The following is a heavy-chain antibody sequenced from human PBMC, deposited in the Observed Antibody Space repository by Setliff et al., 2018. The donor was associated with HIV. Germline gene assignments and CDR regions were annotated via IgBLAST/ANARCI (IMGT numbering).Heavy chain of an antibody. V-gene: IGHV3-9*01. CDR2: ISWNTFNI. J-gene: IGHJ5*02. D-gene: IGHD3-3*01. CDR3: VRVVTIFSTGPHFDP. Sequence: GGSLRLSCAASGFNFDDYAMHWVRQAPGQGLEWVSGISWNTFNIAYADSVKGRFTISRDNAKNSLYLQMNSLRDEDTAVYYCVRVVTIFSTGPHFDPWGQGTLVTVSS. CDR1: GFNFDDYA.